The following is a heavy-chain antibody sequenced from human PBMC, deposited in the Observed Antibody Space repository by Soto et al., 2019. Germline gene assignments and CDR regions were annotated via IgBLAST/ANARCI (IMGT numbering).Heavy chain of an antibody. J-gene: IGHJ4*02. V-gene: IGHV4-59*01. CDR2: IYYTGTN. CDR3: AKYRRTEAEGFTLDY. Sequence: SETLSLTCAVSADSINNSYSSWIRQPPGEILEWIGNIYYTGTNTYNTSLESRATMTVDTSKNQFSLKLNSVDAADTAVYYCAKYRRTEAEGFTLDYWGRGTLVTVSS. D-gene: IGHD6-13*01. CDR1: ADSINNSY.